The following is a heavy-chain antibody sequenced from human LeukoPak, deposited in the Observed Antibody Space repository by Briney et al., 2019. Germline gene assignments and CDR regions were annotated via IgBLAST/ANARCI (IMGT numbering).Heavy chain of an antibody. V-gene: IGHV3-23*01. CDR2: ISGSGGST. D-gene: IGHD2-2*01. CDR1: GFTFSSYA. J-gene: IGHJ6*02. CDR3: ARVPAAIYYYDGMDV. Sequence: GGSLRLSCAASGFTFSSYAMSWVRQAPGKGLEWVSAISGSGGSTYYADSVKGRFTISRDNSKNTLYLQMNSLRAEDTAVYYCARVPAAIYYYDGMDVWGQGTTVTVSS.